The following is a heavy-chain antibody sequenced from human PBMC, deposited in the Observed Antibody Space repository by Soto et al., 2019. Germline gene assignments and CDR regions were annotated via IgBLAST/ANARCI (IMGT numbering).Heavy chain of an antibody. J-gene: IGHJ4*02. CDR2: ISSSGSTI. D-gene: IGHD4-17*01. V-gene: IGHV3-48*03. CDR3: SRAHIDYGGNTHYFDY. CDR1: GFTFSSYE. Sequence: GGSLRLSGAASGFTFSSYEMNWVRQAPGKGLEWVSYISSSGSTIYYADSVKGRFTISRDNAKNSLYLQMNSLRAEDTAVYYCSRAHIDYGGNTHYFDYWGQGTLVTVSS.